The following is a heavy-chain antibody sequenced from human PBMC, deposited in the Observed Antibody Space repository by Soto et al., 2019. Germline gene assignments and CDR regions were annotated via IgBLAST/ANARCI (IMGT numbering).Heavy chain of an antibody. CDR2: VHSDGTTT. J-gene: IGHJ3*01. Sequence: EVQLVESGGGLVQPGESLRLSCAASGFTFDYYWMHWVRQAPGKGLVWVSRVHSDGTTTTYADSVKGRFTISRDNARNTVSMQMSSLRAEDTAIYYCARGGRGGFDLWGHGTVVTVSS. CDR3: ARGGRGGFDL. CDR1: GFTFDYYW. D-gene: IGHD3-10*01. V-gene: IGHV3-74*01.